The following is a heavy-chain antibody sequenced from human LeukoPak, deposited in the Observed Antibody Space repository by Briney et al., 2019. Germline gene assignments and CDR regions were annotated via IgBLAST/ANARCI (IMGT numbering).Heavy chain of an antibody. J-gene: IGHJ4*02. D-gene: IGHD3-3*01. CDR3: NTGDYDFWSGFYSPNHYFDY. CDR1: GFTFSSYA. V-gene: IGHV3-15*01. Sequence: PGGSLRLSCAASGFTFSSYAMSWVRQAPGKGLEWVGRIKGKTAAGAPDYVASVKGRFTISRDDSKNTLFLQMNSLKNEDTAVYYCNTGDYDFWSGFYSPNHYFDYWGQGTLVTVSS. CDR2: IKGKTAAGAP.